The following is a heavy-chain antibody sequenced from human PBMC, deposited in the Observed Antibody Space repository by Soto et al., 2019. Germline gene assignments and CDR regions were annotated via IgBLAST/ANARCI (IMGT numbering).Heavy chain of an antibody. CDR2: VSNDGSRK. CDR3: ARDVAMPSGLGLGY. V-gene: IGHV3-30*03. D-gene: IGHD6-25*01. Sequence: QVQVVESGGGVVQPGRSLRLSCAASGFAFTNYGMHWVGQAPGKGLEWVAFVSNDGSRKYYADSVKGRFTISRDNSENTIYLQMTSLRREDTAVFYCARDVAMPSGLGLGYWGQGALVTVSS. J-gene: IGHJ4*02. CDR1: GFAFTNYG.